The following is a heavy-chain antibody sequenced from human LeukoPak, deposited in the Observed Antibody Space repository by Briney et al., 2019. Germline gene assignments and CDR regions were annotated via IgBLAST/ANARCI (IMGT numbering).Heavy chain of an antibody. D-gene: IGHD6-13*01. J-gene: IGHJ4*02. V-gene: IGHV1-18*01. CDR1: GYAFTSYG. CDR3: ARDQGGTGSWYEGEGY. CDR2: ISAYNGNT. Sequence: ASVKVSCKASGYAFTSYGISWVRQAPGQGLEWMGWISAYNGNTNYAPKLQGRVTMTTDTSTSTAYMELRSLRSDDTAVYYCARDQGGTGSWYEGEGYWGQGTLVTVSS.